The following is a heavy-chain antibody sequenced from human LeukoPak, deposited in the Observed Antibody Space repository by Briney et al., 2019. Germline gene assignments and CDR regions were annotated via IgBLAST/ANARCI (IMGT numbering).Heavy chain of an antibody. J-gene: IGHJ4*02. V-gene: IGHV3-73*01. Sequence: GGSLRLSCAASGITFSGSIMHWVRQASGKGLGWVGRIRSKANSYATAYAASVKGRFTISRDDSKNTAYLQMNSLKTEDTAVYYCTRQDSSGYTCFDYWGQGTLVTVS. CDR3: TRQDSSGYTCFDY. CDR2: IRSKANSYAT. CDR1: GITFSGSI. D-gene: IGHD3-22*01.